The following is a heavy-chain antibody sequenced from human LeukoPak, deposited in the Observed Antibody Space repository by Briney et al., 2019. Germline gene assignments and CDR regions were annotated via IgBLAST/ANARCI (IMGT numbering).Heavy chain of an antibody. J-gene: IGHJ4*02. V-gene: IGHV3-64*01. CDR1: GFTFSDYT. Sequence: PGGSLRLSCVASGFTFSDYTMHWVRQAPGKGLEYVSAISSYGDNTYYANSVKGRLTISRDNSKNTLYLQMGSLRADDMAVYYCARATNSYGGNSDFWGQGTLVTVSS. D-gene: IGHD4-23*01. CDR2: ISSYGDNT. CDR3: ARATNSYGGNSDF.